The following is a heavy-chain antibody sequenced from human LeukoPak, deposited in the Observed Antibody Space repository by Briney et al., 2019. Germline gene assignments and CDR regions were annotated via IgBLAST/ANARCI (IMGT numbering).Heavy chain of an antibody. V-gene: IGHV3-15*01. CDR2: IKGKPDGGAI. Sequence: GGSLRLSCAASGFTFNTYAMSWFRRAPGGGLEWIGRIKGKPDGGAIDYIAPVRGRFSISRDDSKNLVFLQMDSLKIEDTAVYYCTTDPRYWGQGTMVTVSS. CDR3: TTDPRY. CDR1: GFTFNTYA. J-gene: IGHJ4*02.